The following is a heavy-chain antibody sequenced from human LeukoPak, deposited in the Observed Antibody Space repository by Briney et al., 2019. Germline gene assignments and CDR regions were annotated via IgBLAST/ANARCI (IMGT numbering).Heavy chain of an antibody. V-gene: IGHV5-51*01. CDR2: IYPGDSDS. CDR1: GYSFTNYW. D-gene: IGHD2-21*02. J-gene: IGHJ3*02. CDR3: ARLPYCGGDCYGALDI. Sequence: GESLKISCKGSGYSFTNYWIGWVRQMPGKGLEWMGIIYPGDSDSRYSPSFQGQVTISADKSISTAYLQWSSLKASDTAMYYCARLPYCGGDCYGALDIWGQGTLVTVSS.